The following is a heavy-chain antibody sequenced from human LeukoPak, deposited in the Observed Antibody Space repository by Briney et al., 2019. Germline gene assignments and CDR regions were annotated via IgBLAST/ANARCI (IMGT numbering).Heavy chain of an antibody. CDR3: ARGGGYSYGFGIVATPRPRAYYFDY. D-gene: IGHD5-12*01. V-gene: IGHV4-34*01. CDR2: INHSGST. CDR1: GGSFSGYY. J-gene: IGHJ4*02. Sequence: SETLSLTCAVYGGSFSGYYWSWVRQPPGKGLEWIGEINHSGSTNYNPSLKSRVTISVDSSKDQFSLKLSSVTAADTAVYYWARGGGYSYGFGIVATPRPRAYYFDYWGQGTLVTVSS.